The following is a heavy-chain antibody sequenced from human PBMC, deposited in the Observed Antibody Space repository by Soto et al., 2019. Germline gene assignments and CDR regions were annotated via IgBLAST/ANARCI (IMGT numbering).Heavy chain of an antibody. D-gene: IGHD3-10*01. V-gene: IGHV3-21*01. CDR1: GFTFSSYS. CDR3: AVSLTQWFGELTAQLDYGMDV. Sequence: GGSLRLSCAASGFTFSSYSMNWVRQAPGKGLEWVSSISSSSSYIYYADSVKGRFTISRDNAKNSLYLQMNSLRAEDTAVYYCAVSLTQWFGELTAQLDYGMDVWGQGTTVTVSS. CDR2: ISSSSSYI. J-gene: IGHJ6*02.